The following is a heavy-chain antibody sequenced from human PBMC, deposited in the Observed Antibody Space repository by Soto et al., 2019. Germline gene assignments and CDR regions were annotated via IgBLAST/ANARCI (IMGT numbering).Heavy chain of an antibody. CDR3: AKGGGFLEWLSLFDP. CDR2: ISGSGGST. J-gene: IGHJ5*02. V-gene: IGHV3-23*01. CDR1: GFTFSSYA. Sequence: LRLSCAASGFTFSSYAMSWVRQAPGKGLEWVSAISGSGGSTYYADSVKGRFTISRDNSKNTLYLQMNSLRAEDTAVYYCAKGGGFLEWLSLFDPWGQGTLVTV. D-gene: IGHD3-3*01.